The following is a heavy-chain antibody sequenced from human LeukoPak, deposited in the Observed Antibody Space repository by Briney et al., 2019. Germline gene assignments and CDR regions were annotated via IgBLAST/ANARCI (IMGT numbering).Heavy chain of an antibody. V-gene: IGHV4-39*01. CDR3: ARARREMVDY. Sequence: PSETLSLTCTVSGGSIGSSSHCWGWIRQPPGKGLEWIGNIYYGGSTYYSPSLKSRVTISVDTSKNQFSLKLSSVTAADTAVYYCARARREMVDYWGQGTLVTVSS. J-gene: IGHJ4*02. CDR2: IYYGGST. D-gene: IGHD5-24*01. CDR1: GGSIGSSSHC.